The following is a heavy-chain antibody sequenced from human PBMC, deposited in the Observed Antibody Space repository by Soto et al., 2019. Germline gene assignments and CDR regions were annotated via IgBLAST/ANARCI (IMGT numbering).Heavy chain of an antibody. J-gene: IGHJ5*02. CDR2: IIPILGIA. CDR1: GGTFSSYT. CDR3: APHPGGFDSRGDP. D-gene: IGHD6-13*01. Sequence: QVQLVQSGAEVKKPGSSVKVSCKASGGTFSSYTISWVRQAPGQGLEWMGRIIPILGIANYAQKFQGRVTITADKSTSTAYMELSSLRSEDTAVYYCAPHPGGFDSRGDPWGQGTLVTVSS. V-gene: IGHV1-69*02.